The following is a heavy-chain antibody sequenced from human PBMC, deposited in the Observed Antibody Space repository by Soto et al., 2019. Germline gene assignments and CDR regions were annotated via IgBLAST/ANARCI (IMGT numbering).Heavy chain of an antibody. V-gene: IGHV1-69*01. CDR2: IIPMFGTA. CDR3: ARTQGAEFQLLYAFDI. Sequence: QVQLVQSGAEVRKPGSSVKVSCKASGGTFSTYAISWVRQAPGQGLEWMGGIIPMFGTAKYAQSFQGRFTIPADGSPSTASMELTSLRSEDTALYFCARTQGAEFQLLYAFDIWGQGTMVTVSS. J-gene: IGHJ3*02. CDR1: GGTFSTYA. D-gene: IGHD2-2*01.